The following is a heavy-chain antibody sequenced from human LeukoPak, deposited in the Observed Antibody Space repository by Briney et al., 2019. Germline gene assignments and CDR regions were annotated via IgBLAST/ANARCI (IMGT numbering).Heavy chain of an antibody. D-gene: IGHD6-13*01. CDR3: ARVPYSTRLYYMDV. CDR1: GGSFSSSDYY. CDR2: IYYSGST. Sequence: PSETLSLTCTVSGGSFSSSDYYWGWIRQPPGKGLEWIGSIYYSGSTYYNPSLNGRVTISIDTSKHQFSLRVNSVTATDTAVYYCARVPYSTRLYYMDVWGKGTTVTVSS. J-gene: IGHJ6*03. V-gene: IGHV4-39*07.